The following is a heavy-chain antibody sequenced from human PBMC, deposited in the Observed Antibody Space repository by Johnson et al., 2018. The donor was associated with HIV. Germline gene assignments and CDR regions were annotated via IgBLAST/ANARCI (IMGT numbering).Heavy chain of an antibody. D-gene: IGHD5-24*01. V-gene: IGHV3-7*01. CDR1: GFTFSDYG. Sequence: VQLVESGGGVVQPGRSLRLSCAASGFTFSDYGIHWVRQAPGRGLEWLANIKEDGSEDYYVDSLKGRFTISRDNARNSLYLQMDSLRAEDTAVYYCAKEKNGYHWTFDIWGQGTMVTVSS. J-gene: IGHJ3*02. CDR2: IKEDGSED. CDR3: AKEKNGYHWTFDI.